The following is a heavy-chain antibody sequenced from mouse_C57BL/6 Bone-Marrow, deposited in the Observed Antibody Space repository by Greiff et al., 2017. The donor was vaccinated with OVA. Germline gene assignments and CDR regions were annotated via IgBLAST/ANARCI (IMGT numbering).Heavy chain of an antibody. J-gene: IGHJ4*01. CDR1: GYTFTDYY. CDR2: INPNNGGT. CDR3: APYGSSYAKDY. D-gene: IGHD1-1*01. V-gene: IGHV1-26*01. Sequence: EVQLQESGPELVKPGASVKISCKASGYTFTDYYMNWVKQSHGKSLEWIGDINPNNGGTSYNQKFKGKATLTVDKSSSTAYMELRSLTSEDSAVYYCAPYGSSYAKDYWGQGTSVTVSS.